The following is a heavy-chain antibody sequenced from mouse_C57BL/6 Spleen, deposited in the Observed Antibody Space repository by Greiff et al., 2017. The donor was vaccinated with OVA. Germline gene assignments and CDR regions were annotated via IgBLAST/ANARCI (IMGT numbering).Heavy chain of an antibody. CDR3: ARGRYYCGSRGHLDY. Sequence: QVQLQQPGAELVMPGASVKLSCKASGYTFTSYWMHWVKQRPGQGLEWIGESDPSDSYTNYNQKFKGKSTLTVSKASGTAYMQLSSLTSEDSAVYYCARGRYYCGSRGHLDYWGKGTTLTVSS. CDR1: GYTFTSYW. J-gene: IGHJ2*01. V-gene: IGHV1-69*01. CDR2: SDPSDSYT. D-gene: IGHD1-1*01.